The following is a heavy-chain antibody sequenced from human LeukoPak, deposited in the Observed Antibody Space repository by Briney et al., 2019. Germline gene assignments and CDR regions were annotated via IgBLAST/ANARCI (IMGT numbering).Heavy chain of an antibody. CDR2: IRYDGSNK. CDR3: ASPGPMGYYYYYIDV. J-gene: IGHJ6*03. D-gene: IGHD3-10*01. CDR1: GFTFSSYG. V-gene: IGHV3-30*02. Sequence: GGSLRLSCAASGFTFSSYGMHWVRQAPGKGLEWVAFIRYDGSNKYYADSVKGRFTISRDNAKNSLYLQMNSLTAEDTSVYYCASPGPMGYYYYYIDVWGKGTTVTVSS.